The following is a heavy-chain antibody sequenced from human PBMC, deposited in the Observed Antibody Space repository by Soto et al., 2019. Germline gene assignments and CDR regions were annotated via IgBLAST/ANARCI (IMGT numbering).Heavy chain of an antibody. D-gene: IGHD3-10*01. CDR2: IDGSGGIT. Sequence: QLLQSGGGLVQPGGSLTLSCAASGFTFGTTDMSWVRQAPGEGLEWVSTIDGSGGITYYADSGKGRSTISRDNSRNTVYLQMNSLRGDDTALYYCVKNSGWFKTWGQGALVTVSS. CDR1: GFTFGTTD. J-gene: IGHJ5*02. CDR3: VKNSGWFKT. V-gene: IGHV3-23*01.